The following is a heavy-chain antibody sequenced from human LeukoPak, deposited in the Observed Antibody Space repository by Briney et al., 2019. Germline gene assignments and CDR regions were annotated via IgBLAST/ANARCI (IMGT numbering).Heavy chain of an antibody. J-gene: IGHJ4*02. CDR3: ARGREPYYYDSSGYFDY. V-gene: IGHV3-21*01. Sequence: GGSLRLSCAASGFTFSSYNMNWVRQAPGKGLEWVSFISSRSNYIYLADSLKGRFTISRDNAKNSLYLQMNSLRAEDTAVYYCARGREPYYYDSSGYFDYWGQGTLVTVSS. CDR1: GFTFSSYN. CDR2: ISSRSNYI. D-gene: IGHD3-22*01.